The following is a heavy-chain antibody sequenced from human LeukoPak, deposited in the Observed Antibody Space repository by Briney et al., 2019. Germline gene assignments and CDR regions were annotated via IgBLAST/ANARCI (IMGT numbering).Heavy chain of an antibody. CDR1: GGTFSSYA. CDR2: IIPIFGTA. J-gene: IGHJ4*02. Sequence: SVKVSCKASGGTFSSYAISWVRQAPGQGLEWMGRIIPIFGTANYAQKFQGRVTITTDESTSTAYMELSSLRSEDTAVYYCTRASKVYSGSYIFDYWGQGTLVTVSS. CDR3: TRASKVYSGSYIFDY. V-gene: IGHV1-69*05. D-gene: IGHD1-26*01.